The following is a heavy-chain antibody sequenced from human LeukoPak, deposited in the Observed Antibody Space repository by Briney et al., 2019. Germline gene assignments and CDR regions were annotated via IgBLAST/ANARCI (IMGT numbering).Heavy chain of an antibody. Sequence: PSETLSLTCTLSGGSVTSSSFYWAWLRQPPGKGLECIGTMNYSGITYYNSPLKSRVTISVDTSKNQFSLKLNSVTAADTAVYFCAKSGPAAGRPDAFDIWGQGTMVTVSS. J-gene: IGHJ3*02. CDR3: AKSGPAAGRPDAFDI. CDR1: GGSVTSSSFY. CDR2: MNYSGIT. V-gene: IGHV4-39*07. D-gene: IGHD2-2*01.